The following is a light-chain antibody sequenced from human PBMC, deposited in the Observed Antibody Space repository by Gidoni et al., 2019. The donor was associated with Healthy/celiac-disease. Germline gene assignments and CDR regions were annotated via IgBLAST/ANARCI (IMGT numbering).Light chain of an antibody. CDR2: EVS. V-gene: IGLV2-14*01. J-gene: IGLJ2*01. Sequence: QSALTQPASVSGSPGQSLTISCTGTSSDVGGYNYGSWYQQHPGKAPKLMIYEVSNRPPGVSNRFSGSKSGNTASLTISGLQAEDEADYYCSSYTSSSTLVVFGGGTKLTVL. CDR3: SSYTSSSTLVV. CDR1: SSDVGGYNY.